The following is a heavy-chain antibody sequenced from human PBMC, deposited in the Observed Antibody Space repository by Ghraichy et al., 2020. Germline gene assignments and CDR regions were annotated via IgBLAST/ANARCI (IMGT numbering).Heavy chain of an antibody. D-gene: IGHD6-19*01. CDR1: GYTFTSSD. CDR3: ARGVSAVTGTGEIDS. V-gene: IGHV1-8*01. Sequence: ASVKVSCKASGYTFTSSDVNWVRQAAGQGLEWMGWMSPNSGNRGYAQKFQGRFTMTSDTSIGTAYMELSSLRSEDTAVYYCARGVSAVTGTGEIDSWGQGTLVTVSS. J-gene: IGHJ4*02. CDR2: MSPNSGNR.